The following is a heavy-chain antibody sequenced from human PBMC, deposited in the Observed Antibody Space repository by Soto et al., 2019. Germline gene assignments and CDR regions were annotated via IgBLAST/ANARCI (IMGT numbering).Heavy chain of an antibody. D-gene: IGHD2-15*01. V-gene: IGHV4-39*01. J-gene: IGHJ4*02. CDR1: GGSISSSSYY. Sequence: QLQLQESGPGLVKPSETLSLTCTVSGGSISSSSYYWGWIRQTPGKGLEWIGSIYYSGSTYYNPSLKSRVTISVDTSKNQFSLKLSSVTAADTAVYYCATLSVVDYWGQGTLVTVSS. CDR2: IYYSGST. CDR3: ATLSVVDY.